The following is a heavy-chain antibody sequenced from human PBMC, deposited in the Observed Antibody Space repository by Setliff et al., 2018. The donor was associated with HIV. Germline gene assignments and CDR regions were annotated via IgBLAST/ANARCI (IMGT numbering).Heavy chain of an antibody. D-gene: IGHD5-12*01. Sequence: ASVKVSCKASGYRFNTYGITWVRQAPGQGLEWMAWINVYNGDTNLAQKFQGRVTMTEDTSTNTVYMDLRSLKSDDTAVYYCSIDVIGGWLRPMPDYWGPGTLVTVSS. CDR1: GYRFNTYG. CDR3: SIDVIGGWLRPMPDY. CDR2: INVYNGDT. J-gene: IGHJ4*02. V-gene: IGHV1-18*01.